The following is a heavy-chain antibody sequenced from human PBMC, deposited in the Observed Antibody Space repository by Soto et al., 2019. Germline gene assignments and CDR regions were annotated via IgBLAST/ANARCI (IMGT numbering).Heavy chain of an antibody. CDR3: ARAGSYDSSGYYQNWFDP. V-gene: IGHV1-69*13. J-gene: IGHJ5*02. CDR2: IIPIFGTA. CDR1: GGTFSSYA. Sequence: GASVKVSFKASGGTFSSYAISWLRQAPGQGLEWMGGIIPIFGTANYAQKFQGRVTITADESTSTAYMELSSLRSEDTAVYYCARAGSYDSSGYYQNWFDPWGQGTLVTVSS. D-gene: IGHD3-22*01.